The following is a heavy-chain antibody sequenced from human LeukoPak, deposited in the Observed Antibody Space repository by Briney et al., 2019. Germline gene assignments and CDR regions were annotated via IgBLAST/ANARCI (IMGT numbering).Heavy chain of an antibody. CDR2: IIPIFGTA. D-gene: IGHD2-21*02. CDR1: GGTFSSYA. CDR3: ARDEVTAASDAFDI. J-gene: IGHJ3*02. V-gene: IGHV1-69*06. Sequence: EASVKVSCKASGGTFSSYAISWVRQAPGQGLEWMGGIIPIFGTANYAQKFQGRVTITADKSTSTAYMELSSLRSEDTAVYYCARDEVTAASDAFDIWGQGTMVTVSS.